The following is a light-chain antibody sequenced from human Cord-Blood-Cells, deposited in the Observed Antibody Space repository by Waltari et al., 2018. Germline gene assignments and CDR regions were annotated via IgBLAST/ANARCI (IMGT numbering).Light chain of an antibody. CDR2: DVS. J-gene: IGLJ3*02. CDR3: SSYTSSSTWV. V-gene: IGLV2-14*03. CDR1: SSDVGGYNY. Sequence: QSALTQPASVSGSPGQSITISCTGTSSDVGGYNYVSWYQQHPGKAPKPMIYDVSNRPTGVSNRVSGSKSGNTASLTSSVLQAEDEADYYCSSYTSSSTWVFGGGTKLTVL.